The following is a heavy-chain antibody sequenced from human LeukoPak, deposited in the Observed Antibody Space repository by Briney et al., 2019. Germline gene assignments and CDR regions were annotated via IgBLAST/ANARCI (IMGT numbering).Heavy chain of an antibody. CDR3: ARRGGSSSGNYYYYYMDV. CDR1: GGTFSSYA. Sequence: SVKVSCKASGGTFSSYAISWARQAPGQGREWMGGIIPIFGTANYAQKFQGRVTITADESTSTAYMELSSLRSEDTAVYYCARRGGSSSGNYYYYYMDVWGKGTTVTVSS. D-gene: IGHD6-6*01. V-gene: IGHV1-69*01. CDR2: IIPIFGTA. J-gene: IGHJ6*03.